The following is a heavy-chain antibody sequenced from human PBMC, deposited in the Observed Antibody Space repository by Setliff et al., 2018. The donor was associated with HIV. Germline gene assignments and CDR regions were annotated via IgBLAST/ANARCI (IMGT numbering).Heavy chain of an antibody. CDR1: GYTFTDYY. D-gene: IGHD6-19*01. Sequence: ASVKVSCKASGYTFTDYYMHWVQQAPGKGLEWMGRVDPEDGETIYAEKLQGRVTITADTSTDTAYMELSSLRSEDTAVYYCATRREWLVSQSAFDIWGQGTMVTVSS. CDR2: VDPEDGET. J-gene: IGHJ3*02. V-gene: IGHV1-69-2*01. CDR3: ATRREWLVSQSAFDI.